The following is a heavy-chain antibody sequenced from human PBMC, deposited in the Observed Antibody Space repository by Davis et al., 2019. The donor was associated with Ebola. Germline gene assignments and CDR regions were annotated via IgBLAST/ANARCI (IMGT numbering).Heavy chain of an antibody. D-gene: IGHD1-1*01. CDR3: ARTTKTSISESGLGYTDFDP. CDR1: GESFSDYL. Sequence: SETLSLTCAVYGESFSDYLWSWIRQPPGKGLEWIGQISHGGVTNYNPSLKSRAAISVDSFKNQFSLDLNSVTAADTAVYYCARTTKTSISESGLGYTDFDPWGQGTLVAVSS. V-gene: IGHV4-34*01. J-gene: IGHJ5*02. CDR2: ISHGGVT.